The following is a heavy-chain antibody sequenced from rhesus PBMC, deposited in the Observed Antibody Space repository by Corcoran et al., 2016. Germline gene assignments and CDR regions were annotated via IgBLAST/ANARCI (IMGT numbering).Heavy chain of an antibody. V-gene: IGHV4-73*01. D-gene: IGHD3-34*01. J-gene: IGHJ1*01. Sequence: QVKLQQWGEGLVKPSETLSLPCATYGGSISGASSWSWIRPATGKVLEWIGNVDDNSATTNYNPSLKNRVTISKDTSKNQFSRKLTSVTAADMAGYYCARDWGYFEFWGQGALVTVSS. CDR2: VDDNSATT. CDR3: ARDWGYFEF. CDR1: GGSISGASS.